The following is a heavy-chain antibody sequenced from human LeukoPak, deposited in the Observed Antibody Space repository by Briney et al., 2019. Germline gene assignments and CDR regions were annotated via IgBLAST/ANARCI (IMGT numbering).Heavy chain of an antibody. V-gene: IGHV3-7*01. CDR1: GFTFSSYS. J-gene: IGHJ4*02. Sequence: GGSLRLSCAASGFTFSSYSMSWVRQAPGKGLEWVANIKQDGREKYYVDSVKGRFTISRDNAKNSLYLQMNSLRAEDTAVYYCARGSSSSPPTFDYWGQGTLVTVSS. D-gene: IGHD6-6*01. CDR3: ARGSSSSPPTFDY. CDR2: IKQDGREK.